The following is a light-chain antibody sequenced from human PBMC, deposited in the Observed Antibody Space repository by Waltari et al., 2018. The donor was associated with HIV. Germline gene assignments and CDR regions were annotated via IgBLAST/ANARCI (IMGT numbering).Light chain of an antibody. Sequence: SYVLTQPPSVAVAPGQTARITCGGNNIGSKSVHWYQQKPGQAPVLVVYEDRDRPSGIPERFSGSNFGNTATLTISRVEAGDQADYYCHLWDRDTDHYVFGTGTKVTVL. CDR3: HLWDRDTDHYV. CDR2: EDR. J-gene: IGLJ1*01. V-gene: IGLV3-21*02. CDR1: NIGSKS.